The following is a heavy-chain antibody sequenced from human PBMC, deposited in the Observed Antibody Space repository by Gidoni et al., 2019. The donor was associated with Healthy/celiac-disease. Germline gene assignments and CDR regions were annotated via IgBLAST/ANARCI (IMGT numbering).Heavy chain of an antibody. CDR3: ARDYDFWSGYYKALGY. Sequence: QVQLVQSGAEVEKPGASVKVSCKASGYTFTGYYMHWLRQAPGQGLEWMGWINPNSGDTDYAQKFQGRVTMTRDTSISTAYMELSELRSDDTAVYYCARDYDFWSGYYKALGYWGQGTLVTVSS. V-gene: IGHV1-2*02. CDR2: INPNSGDT. CDR1: GYTFTGYY. J-gene: IGHJ4*02. D-gene: IGHD3-3*01.